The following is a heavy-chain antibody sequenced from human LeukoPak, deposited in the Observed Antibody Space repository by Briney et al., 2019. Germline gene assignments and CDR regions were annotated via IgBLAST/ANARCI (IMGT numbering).Heavy chain of an antibody. D-gene: IGHD5-18*01. J-gene: IGHJ3*02. CDR1: GFTFSDYY. CDR3: AKESGGYSYGDAFDI. Sequence: GGSLRLSCAASGFTFSDYYMSWIRQAPGKGLEWVSAISGSGGSTYYADSVKGRFTISRDNSKNTLYLQMNSLRAEDTAVYYCAKESGGYSYGDAFDIWGQGTMVTVSS. V-gene: IGHV3-23*01. CDR2: ISGSGGST.